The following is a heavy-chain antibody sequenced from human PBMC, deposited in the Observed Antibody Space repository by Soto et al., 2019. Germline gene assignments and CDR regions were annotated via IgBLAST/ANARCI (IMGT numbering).Heavy chain of an antibody. J-gene: IGHJ6*03. Sequence: QVQLVQSGAEVKKPGASVKVSCKASGYSFTNYGIPWVRQAPGQRLEWMGWINAGNGNTKYSQKFQGRVSITRDTSASTAHMELSSLRSEDTALYYCARDKTLLWYGEAYNYDMDVWGKGTKVTVSS. V-gene: IGHV1-3*01. D-gene: IGHD3-10*01. CDR2: INAGNGNT. CDR3: ARDKTLLWYGEAYNYDMDV. CDR1: GYSFTNYG.